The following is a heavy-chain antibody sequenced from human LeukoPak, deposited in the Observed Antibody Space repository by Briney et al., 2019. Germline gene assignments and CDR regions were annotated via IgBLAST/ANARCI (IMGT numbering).Heavy chain of an antibody. J-gene: IGHJ4*02. CDR1: GFTFSSYW. Sequence: GGSLRLSCAASGFTFSSYWMHWVRQAPGKGLMWVSRINSDGSITNYADSVKGRFTISRDNAKNTLYLQMNSLRAEDTSVYYCARVRATFSPHFDNWGQGTLVTVSS. CDR3: ARVRATFSPHFDN. CDR2: INSDGSIT. D-gene: IGHD5-12*01. V-gene: IGHV3-74*01.